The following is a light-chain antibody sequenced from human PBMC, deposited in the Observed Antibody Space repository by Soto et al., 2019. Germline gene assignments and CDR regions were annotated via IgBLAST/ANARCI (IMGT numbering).Light chain of an antibody. V-gene: IGKV1-39*01. Sequence: DIQMTQSPSSLSASVVDRVTITCLASESISTHLNWYQQKSGGAPRLLIQAASTLQTGVPSRLSGSGSGTDFTLTISSLQPEDFATYHCQQSYSVPITFGQGTRLEIK. CDR2: AAS. CDR1: ESISTH. CDR3: QQSYSVPIT. J-gene: IGKJ5*01.